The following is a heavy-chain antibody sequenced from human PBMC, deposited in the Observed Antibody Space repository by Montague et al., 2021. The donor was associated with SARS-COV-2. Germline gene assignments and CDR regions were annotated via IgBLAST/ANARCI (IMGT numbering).Heavy chain of an antibody. CDR3: ASGIYPSGSYYNRYYYGLNI. V-gene: IGHV4-34*01. Sequence: SETLSLTCAVYGGSLSGYYWSWIRQPPEKGLEWIGEINHSANTKYNPSLKSLVTISIDTSKNQFSLKMTSVTAADTATYYCASGIYPSGSYYNRYYYGLNIGGPGTTVIVSS. CDR2: INHSANT. J-gene: IGHJ6*02. CDR1: GGSLSGYY. D-gene: IGHD3-10*01.